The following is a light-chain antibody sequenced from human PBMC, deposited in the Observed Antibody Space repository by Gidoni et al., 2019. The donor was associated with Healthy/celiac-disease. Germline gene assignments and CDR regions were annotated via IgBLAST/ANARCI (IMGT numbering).Light chain of an antibody. V-gene: IGLV2-11*01. J-gene: IGLJ3*02. Sequence: QSALTQPRSVSGSPGQSVTISCTGTSSDVGGYNSVSWYQQHPGKAPNRMIYDVSKRPSGVPDRFSVSKSGNTASLTISGLQAEDEADYYCCSYAGSYSLVFGGGTKLTVL. CDR2: DVS. CDR1: SSDVGGYNS. CDR3: CSYAGSYSLV.